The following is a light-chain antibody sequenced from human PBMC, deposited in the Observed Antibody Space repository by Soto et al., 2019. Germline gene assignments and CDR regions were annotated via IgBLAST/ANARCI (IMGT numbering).Light chain of an antibody. Sequence: QSALTQPASVSGSPGQSITISCTGTSSGVGSYNYVSWYQQHPGKAPRLMIYASSNRPSGVSHRFSGSRSGNTASLTISGLQAEDEADYFCSSYTSGSTLYVFGSGTKVTVL. CDR3: SSYTSGSTLYV. V-gene: IGLV2-14*01. CDR2: ASS. J-gene: IGLJ1*01. CDR1: SSGVGSYNY.